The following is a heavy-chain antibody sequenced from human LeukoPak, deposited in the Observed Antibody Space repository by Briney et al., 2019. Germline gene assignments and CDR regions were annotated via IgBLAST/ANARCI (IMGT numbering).Heavy chain of an antibody. CDR3: ARGRWRLQPDY. D-gene: IGHD5-24*01. CDR1: GGSMSSYY. J-gene: IGHJ4*02. CDR2: IYYSGST. Sequence: PSETLSLTCTVSGGSMSSYYWSWIRQPPGKGVEWIGSIYYSGSTNYNPSLKSRVTISVDTSKNQFSLKLTSVTAADTAVYYCARGRWRLQPDYWGQGILVTVSS. V-gene: IGHV4-59*01.